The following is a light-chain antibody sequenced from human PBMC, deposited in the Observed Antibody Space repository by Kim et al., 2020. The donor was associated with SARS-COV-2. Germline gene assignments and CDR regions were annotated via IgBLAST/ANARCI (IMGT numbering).Light chain of an antibody. J-gene: IGLJ2*01. Sequence: SYELTQPPSLSVAPGKTASITCGGNNIVTKSVHWYQQKPGQAPVLVIYFDSDRPSGIPERFSGSISGNTATLTISRVEAGDEADYYCQVWDTGSTHVVFG. CDR3: QVWDTGSTHVV. CDR2: FDS. CDR1: NIVTKS. V-gene: IGLV3-21*04.